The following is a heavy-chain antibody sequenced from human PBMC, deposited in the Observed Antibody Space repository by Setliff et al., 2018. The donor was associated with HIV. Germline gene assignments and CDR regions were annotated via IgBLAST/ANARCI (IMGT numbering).Heavy chain of an antibody. D-gene: IGHD1-26*01. Sequence: ASVKVSCKSAAGSFSIFAINWVRQAPGQGHEWMGGMITIFITTNYARKFQGRVTITTDESTGTAYMELSNLRSEDTAVYYCATEGAGGSYQRASALDVWGQGTMVTVSS. CDR1: AGSFSIFA. J-gene: IGHJ3*01. CDR2: MITIFITT. CDR3: ATEGAGGSYQRASALDV. V-gene: IGHV1-69*05.